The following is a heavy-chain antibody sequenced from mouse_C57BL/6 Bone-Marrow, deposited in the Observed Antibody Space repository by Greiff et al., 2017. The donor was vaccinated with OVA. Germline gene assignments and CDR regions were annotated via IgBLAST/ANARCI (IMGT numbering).Heavy chain of an antibody. Sequence: VQLQQSGPELVKPGASVKIPCKASGYTFTDSYMNWVKQSHGKSLEWIGDINPNNGGTSYNQKFKGKATLTVDKSSSTAYMELRSLTSKDSAVYYCALYYYGSSYWYFDVWGTGTTVTVSS. V-gene: IGHV1-26*01. D-gene: IGHD1-1*01. CDR2: INPNNGGT. J-gene: IGHJ1*03. CDR1: GYTFTDSY. CDR3: ALYYYGSSYWYFDV.